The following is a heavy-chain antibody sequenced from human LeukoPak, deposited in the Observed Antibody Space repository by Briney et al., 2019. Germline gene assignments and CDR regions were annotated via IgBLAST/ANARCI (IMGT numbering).Heavy chain of an antibody. Sequence: GGSLRLSCAASGFTFSSYGMHWVRQAPGKGLEWVSYISSSGSTIYYADSVKGRFTISRDNAKNSLYLQMNSLRAEDTAVYYCARVSCSGGSCYWDYWGQGTLVTVSS. D-gene: IGHD2-15*01. CDR2: ISSSGSTI. J-gene: IGHJ4*02. CDR3: ARVSCSGGSCYWDY. V-gene: IGHV3-48*04. CDR1: GFTFSSYG.